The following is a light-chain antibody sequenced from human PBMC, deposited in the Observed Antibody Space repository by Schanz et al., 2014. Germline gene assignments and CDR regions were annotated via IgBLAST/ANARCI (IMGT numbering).Light chain of an antibody. CDR1: QSVGSN. V-gene: IGKV3-15*01. Sequence: EIVMTQFPATLSVSPGESATLSCRASQSVGSNLAWYQQIPGQAPRLLIFGASTRATGIPARFSGSGSGTEFTLTISRLEPEDFAVYYCQQYGSSPLTFGGGTKVEIK. CDR3: QQYGSSPLT. J-gene: IGKJ4*01. CDR2: GAS.